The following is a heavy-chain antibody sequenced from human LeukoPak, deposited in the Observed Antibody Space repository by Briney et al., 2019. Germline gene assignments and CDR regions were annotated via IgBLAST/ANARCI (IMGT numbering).Heavy chain of an antibody. D-gene: IGHD5-24*01. Sequence: SVKVSCKASGGTFSSYAISWVRQAPGQGLEWMGGIIPIFGTANYAQKFQGRVTITADESTGTAYMELSSLRSEDTAVYYCARGLQLDGYFDYWGQGTLVTVSS. J-gene: IGHJ4*02. V-gene: IGHV1-69*13. CDR2: IIPIFGTA. CDR3: ARGLQLDGYFDY. CDR1: GGTFSSYA.